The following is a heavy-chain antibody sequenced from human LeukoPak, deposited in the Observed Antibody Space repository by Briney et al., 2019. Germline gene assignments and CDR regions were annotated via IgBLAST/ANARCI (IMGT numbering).Heavy chain of an antibody. CDR1: GGSISSYY. V-gene: IGHV4-59*08. CDR3: ARQYSGYLDWFDP. J-gene: IGHJ5*02. D-gene: IGHD5-12*01. CDR2: IYYSGST. Sequence: SETLSLTCTVSGGSISSYYWSWIRQPPGKGLEWIGYIYYSGSTNYNPSLKSRVAISVDTSKNQFSLKLGSVTAADTAVYYCARQYSGYLDWFDPWGQGTLVTVSS.